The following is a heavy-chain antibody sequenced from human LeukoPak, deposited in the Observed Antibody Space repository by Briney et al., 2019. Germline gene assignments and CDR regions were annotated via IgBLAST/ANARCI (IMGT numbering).Heavy chain of an antibody. D-gene: IGHD2-2*01. CDR3: AKELAGYCSSTSCYGFDY. CDR1: GFTFSSYA. J-gene: IGHJ4*02. V-gene: IGHV3-23*01. Sequence: PGGSLRLSCAASGFTFSSYAMSWVRQAPGKGLEWVSAISGSGGSTYYADSVKGRFTISRDNSKNTLYLQMNSLRAEDTAVYYCAKELAGYCSSTSCYGFDYWGQGTLVTVSS. CDR2: ISGSGGST.